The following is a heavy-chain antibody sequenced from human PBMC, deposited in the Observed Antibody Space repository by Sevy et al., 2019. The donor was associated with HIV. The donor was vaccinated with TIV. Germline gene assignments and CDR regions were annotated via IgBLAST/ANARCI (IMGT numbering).Heavy chain of an antibody. D-gene: IGHD2-8*01. V-gene: IGHV3-23*01. Sequence: GGSLRLSCAASGFTFSKYSMSWVRQPPGKGLEWVSTLSFGCGEMNHADSVKGRFTVSRDNSKNWLYLQMNNLGAEDTAVYFCAGEGCTKPHDYWGQGTLVTVSS. CDR1: GFTFSKYS. CDR2: LSFGCGEM. J-gene: IGHJ4*02. CDR3: AGEGCTKPHDY.